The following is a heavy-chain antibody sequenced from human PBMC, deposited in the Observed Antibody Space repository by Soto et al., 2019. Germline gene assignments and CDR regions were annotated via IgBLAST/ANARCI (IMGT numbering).Heavy chain of an antibody. CDR2: INHSGST. J-gene: IGHJ6*02. CDR3: ARNRRFFGVVISYYYYGMAV. D-gene: IGHD3-3*01. CDR1: GGSFGGYY. Sequence: SETLSLTCAVYGGSFGGYYWSWIRQPPGKGLEWIGEINHSGSTNYNPSLKSRVTISVDTSKNQFSLKLSSVTAADTAVYYCARNRRFFGVVISYYYYGMAVWGQGTTVTVSS. V-gene: IGHV4-34*01.